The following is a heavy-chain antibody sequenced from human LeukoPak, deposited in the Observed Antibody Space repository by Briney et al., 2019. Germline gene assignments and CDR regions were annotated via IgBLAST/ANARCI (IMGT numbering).Heavy chain of an antibody. CDR2: ISSSSSYI. Sequence: GGYLRLSCAASGFTFSSYSMNWVRQAPGKGLEWVSSISSSSSYIYYADSVKGRFTISRDNAKNSLYLQMNSLRAEDTAVYYCARDFMTTVTTIAWGQGTLVTVSS. CDR3: ARDFMTTVTTIA. J-gene: IGHJ5*02. CDR1: GFTFSSYS. D-gene: IGHD4-17*01. V-gene: IGHV3-21*01.